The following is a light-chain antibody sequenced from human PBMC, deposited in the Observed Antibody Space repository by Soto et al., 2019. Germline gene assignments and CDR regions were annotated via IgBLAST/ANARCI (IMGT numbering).Light chain of an antibody. V-gene: IGLV7-46*01. CDR3: LLTYGVARPWV. CDR2: DTS. J-gene: IGLJ3*02. Sequence: QAVVTQEPSLTVSPGGTVTLTCGSNTGAVTSGHYPYWFQQKPGQAPRTLIYDTSNKHSWTPAWFSASLLGGKAALTLSGAQPEDEAEYYCLLTYGVARPWVFGGGTQLTVL. CDR1: TGAVTSGHY.